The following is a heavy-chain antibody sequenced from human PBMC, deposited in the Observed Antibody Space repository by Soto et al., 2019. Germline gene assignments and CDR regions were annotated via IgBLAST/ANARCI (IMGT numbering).Heavy chain of an antibody. V-gene: IGHV1-18*01. Sequence: QVQLVQPGVEVKKPGASMKISCRTSGYTFTNYAINWVRQAPGQGLEWVAWISTQSGTTKYGHRLQGRVTVTTYTSTSTAYMELMNLSSNDTALYYCARGGDKDSWGQGTLVTVSS. CDR1: GYTFTNYA. CDR2: ISTQSGTT. J-gene: IGHJ4*02. CDR3: ARGGDKDS. D-gene: IGHD2-21*02.